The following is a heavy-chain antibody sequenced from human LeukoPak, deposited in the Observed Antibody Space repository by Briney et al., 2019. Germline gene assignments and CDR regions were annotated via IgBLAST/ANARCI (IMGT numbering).Heavy chain of an antibody. Sequence: GGSLRLSCAASGFTFSSYGMHWVRQAPGKGLEWVAFIRYDGSNKYYADSVKGRFTISRDNSKNTLYLQMNSLGAEDTAVYYCAKMPRYYFDYWGQGTLVTVSS. V-gene: IGHV3-30*02. CDR1: GFTFSSYG. CDR3: AKMPRYYFDY. D-gene: IGHD2-2*01. J-gene: IGHJ4*02. CDR2: IRYDGSNK.